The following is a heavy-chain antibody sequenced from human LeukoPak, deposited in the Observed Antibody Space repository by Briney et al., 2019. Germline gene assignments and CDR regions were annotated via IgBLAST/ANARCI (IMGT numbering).Heavy chain of an antibody. CDR1: GGSISSYY. CDR2: IYYSGSI. CDR3: ARGYGYNRQRGYYYGMDV. D-gene: IGHD6-25*01. J-gene: IGHJ6*02. V-gene: IGHV4-59*01. Sequence: SETLSLTCTVSGGSISSYYWSWIRQPPGKGLEWIGYIYYSGSINYNPSLKSRVTISVDTSKNQFSLKLSSVTAADTAVYYCARGYGYNRQRGYYYGMDVWGQGTTVTVSS.